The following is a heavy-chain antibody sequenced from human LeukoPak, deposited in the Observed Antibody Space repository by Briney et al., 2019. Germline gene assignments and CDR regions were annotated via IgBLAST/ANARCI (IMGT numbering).Heavy chain of an antibody. J-gene: IGHJ6*03. CDR2: ISAYNGNT. CDR1: RYIITTYG. D-gene: IGHD6-13*01. V-gene: IGHV1-18*01. Sequence: GASVKVSCKASRYIITTYGISWVRQAPGQGLEWMGWISAYNGNTNYAQKLQGRVTMTTDTSTSTAYMELRSLRSDDTAVYYCARNGAAAGHLIMNYYYYMDVWGKGTTVTVSS. CDR3: ARNGAAAGHLIMNYYYYMDV.